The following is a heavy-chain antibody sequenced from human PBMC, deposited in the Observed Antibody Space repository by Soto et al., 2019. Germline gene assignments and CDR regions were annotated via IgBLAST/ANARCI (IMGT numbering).Heavy chain of an antibody. CDR2: IIPIFGTA. Sequence: SVKVSCKASGGTFSSYAISWVRQAPGQGXEWMGGIIPIFGTANYAQKFQGRVTITADESTSTAYMELSSLRSEDTAVYYCARGHLDYYDSSGYYYIPHYWGQGTLVTVSS. CDR1: GGTFSSYA. D-gene: IGHD3-22*01. J-gene: IGHJ4*02. V-gene: IGHV1-69*13. CDR3: ARGHLDYYDSSGYYYIPHY.